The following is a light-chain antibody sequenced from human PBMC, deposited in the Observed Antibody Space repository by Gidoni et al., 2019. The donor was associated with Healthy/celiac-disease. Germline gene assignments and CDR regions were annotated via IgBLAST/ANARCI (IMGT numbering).Light chain of an antibody. V-gene: IGKV2-28*01. Sequence: DSVMTQSPRSLPVTPGEPASTSCRSSQSLLHSNGYNYLDWYLQKPGQSPQLLIYLGSSRASGVPDRFSGSGSGTDFTLKISRVEAEDVGVYYCMQALQTPLFTFGPGTKVDIK. CDR3: MQALQTPLFT. CDR2: LGS. CDR1: QSLLHSNGYNY. J-gene: IGKJ3*01.